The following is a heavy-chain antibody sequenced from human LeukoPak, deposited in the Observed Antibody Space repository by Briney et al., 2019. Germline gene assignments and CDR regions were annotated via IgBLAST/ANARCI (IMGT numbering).Heavy chain of an antibody. V-gene: IGHV3-15*01. J-gene: IGHJ6*02. D-gene: IGHD4-17*01. CDR1: GFTFSNAW. CDR3: SRFYGDYYYYYGMDV. CDR2: IKSKTGGGTT. Sequence: GGSLRLSCAASGFTFSNAWMSWVRQAPGKGLEWVGRIKSKTGGGTTDYAAPVKGRFTISRDDSKNTLYLQMNSLKTEDTAVYYCSRFYGDYYYYYGMDVWGQGTTVTVSS.